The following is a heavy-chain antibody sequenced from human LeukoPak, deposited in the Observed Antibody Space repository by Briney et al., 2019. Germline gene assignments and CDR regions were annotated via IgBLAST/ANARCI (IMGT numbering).Heavy chain of an antibody. CDR2: MNPNSGNT. CDR3: ARSDYYFGSGGYYNVSPPDS. V-gene: IGHV1-8*01. CDR1: GYTFTSYD. D-gene: IGHD3-10*01. Sequence: ASVKVSFKASGYTFTSYDINWVRQAPGQGLGWVGWMNPNSGNTGYAHKFQGRVTMTRNTSISTAYMELSSLRSEDTAVYYCARSDYYFGSGGYYNVSPPDSWGQGTLVTVSS. J-gene: IGHJ4*02.